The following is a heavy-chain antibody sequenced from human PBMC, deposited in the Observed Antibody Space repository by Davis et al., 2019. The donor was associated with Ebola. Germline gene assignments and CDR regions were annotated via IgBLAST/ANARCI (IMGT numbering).Heavy chain of an antibody. CDR1: GGSFSGYY. CDR3: ARFPVVYYYYYGMDV. D-gene: IGHD2-15*01. J-gene: IGHJ6*02. Sequence: SETLSLTCAVYGGSFSGYYWSWIRQPPGKGLEWIGEINHSGSTNYNPSLKSRVTISVDTSKNQFSLKLCSVTAADTAVYYCARFPVVYYYYYGMDVWGQGTTVTVSS. CDR2: INHSGST. V-gene: IGHV4-34*01.